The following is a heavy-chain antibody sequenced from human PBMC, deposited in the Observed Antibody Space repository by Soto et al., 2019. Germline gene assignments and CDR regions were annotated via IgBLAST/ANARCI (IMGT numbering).Heavy chain of an antibody. J-gene: IGHJ4*02. CDR3: ARSYYYDSSGYYYFDY. CDR1: GGSISSYY. V-gene: IGHV4-59*01. CDR2: IYYSGST. Sequence: SETLSLTCTVSGGSISSYYWSWIRQPPGKGLEWIGYIYYSGSTNYNPSLKSRVTISVDTSKNQFSLKLSSVTAADTAVYYCARSYYYDSSGYYYFDYWGQGTLVNVSS. D-gene: IGHD3-22*01.